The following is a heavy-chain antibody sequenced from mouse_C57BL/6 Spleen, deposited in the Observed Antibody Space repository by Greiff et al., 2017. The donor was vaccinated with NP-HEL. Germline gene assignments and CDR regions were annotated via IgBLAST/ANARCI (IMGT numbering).Heavy chain of an antibody. V-gene: IGHV5-17*01. Sequence: EVHLVESGGGLVKPGGSLKLSCAASGFTFSDYGMHWVRQAPEKGLEWVAYISSGSSTIYYADTVKGRFTISRDNAKNTLFLQMTSLRSEDTAMYYCARRDDYAWFAYWGQGTLVTVSA. CDR2: ISSGSSTI. D-gene: IGHD2-4*01. J-gene: IGHJ3*01. CDR3: ARRDDYAWFAY. CDR1: GFTFSDYG.